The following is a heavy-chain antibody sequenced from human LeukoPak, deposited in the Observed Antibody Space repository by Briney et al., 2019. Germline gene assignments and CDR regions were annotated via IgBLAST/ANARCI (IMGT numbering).Heavy chain of an antibody. D-gene: IGHD3-22*01. J-gene: IGHJ4*02. V-gene: IGHV3-23*01. CDR2: ISGSGGST. Sequence: PGGSLRLSCAASGFTFSSYAMSWVRQAPGKGLEWVSAISGSGGSTYYADSVKGRFTISRDNSKNTLYLQMNSLRAEDTAVYYCVKDLAPMIDSSGDWGQGTLVTVSS. CDR3: VKDLAPMIDSSGD. CDR1: GFTFSSYA.